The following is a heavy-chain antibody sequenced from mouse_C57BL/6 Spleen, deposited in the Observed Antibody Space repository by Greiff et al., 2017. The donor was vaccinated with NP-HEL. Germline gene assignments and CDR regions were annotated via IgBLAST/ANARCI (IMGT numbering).Heavy chain of an antibody. Sequence: VQLKESGPELVKPGASVKISCKASGYAFSSSWMNWVKQRPGKGLEWIGRIYPGDGDTNYNGKFKGKATLTADKSSSTAYMQLSSLTSEDSAVYFCARSGDGYDAMDYWGQGTSVTVSS. CDR2: IYPGDGDT. J-gene: IGHJ4*01. CDR3: ARSGDGYDAMDY. CDR1: GYAFSSSW. D-gene: IGHD2-3*01. V-gene: IGHV1-82*01.